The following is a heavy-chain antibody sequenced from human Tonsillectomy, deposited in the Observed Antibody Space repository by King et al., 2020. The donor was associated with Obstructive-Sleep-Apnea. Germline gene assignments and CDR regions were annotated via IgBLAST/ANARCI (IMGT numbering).Heavy chain of an antibody. V-gene: IGHV1-2*04. Sequence: QLVQSGAEVKKPGASVKVSCKASGYTFTGYYMHLVRQAPGQGLEWMGWIHPNSGGTNYAQKFQGSGTMTRDTSISTAYMELSRLRSDETAVYYCAREADAFDIWGQGTMVTVSS. J-gene: IGHJ3*02. CDR2: IHPNSGGT. CDR3: AREADAFDI. CDR1: GYTFTGYY.